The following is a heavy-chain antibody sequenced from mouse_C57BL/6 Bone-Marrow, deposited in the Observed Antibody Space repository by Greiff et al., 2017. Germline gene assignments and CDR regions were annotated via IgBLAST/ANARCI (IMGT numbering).Heavy chain of an antibody. V-gene: IGHV1-64*01. CDR1: GYTFTSYW. CDR3: ARQDFDY. J-gene: IGHJ2*01. Sequence: QVHVKQSGAELARPGASVKLSCKASGYTFTSYWMHWVKQRPGQGLEWIGMIHPNSGSTNYNEKFKSKATLTVDKSSSTAYMQLSSLTSEDSAVYYCARQDFDYWGQGTTLTVSS. CDR2: IHPNSGST.